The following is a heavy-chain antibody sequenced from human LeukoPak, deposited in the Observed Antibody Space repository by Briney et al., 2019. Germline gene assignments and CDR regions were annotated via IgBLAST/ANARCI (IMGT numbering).Heavy chain of an antibody. J-gene: IGHJ4*02. V-gene: IGHV6-1*01. CDR2: TYYRSKWYH. CDR3: VRQMGPFDF. D-gene: IGHD5-24*01. Sequence: SQTLSLTCAISGDTVSSNSAAWNRIRQSPSRGLEWLGRTYYRSKWYHDYAVSVKSRITINPDTSKNQFSLQLNSVTPEDTAVYYCVRQMGPFDFWGQGNLVTVSS. CDR1: GDTVSSNSAA.